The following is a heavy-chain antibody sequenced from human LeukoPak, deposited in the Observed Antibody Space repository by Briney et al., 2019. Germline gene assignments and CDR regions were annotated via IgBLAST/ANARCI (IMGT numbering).Heavy chain of an antibody. CDR3: ARILIHDYGDWNWFDP. J-gene: IGHJ5*02. Sequence: PSETLSLICTVSGGSISSTLDYWGWIRQPPGKGLEWIGSINYSGNTYYNPSLKSRVTMAVDTSKNQFSLKVTSVTAADTAVYYCARILIHDYGDWNWFDPWGQGTLVTVSS. D-gene: IGHD4-17*01. CDR2: INYSGNT. CDR1: GGSISSTLDY. V-gene: IGHV4-39*01.